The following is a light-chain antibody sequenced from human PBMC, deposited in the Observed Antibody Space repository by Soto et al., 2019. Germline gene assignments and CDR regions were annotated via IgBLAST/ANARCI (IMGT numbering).Light chain of an antibody. CDR1: QIVLSNNNNY. CDR3: QQYHSDPIT. J-gene: IGKJ5*01. V-gene: IGKV4-1*01. CDR2: WAS. Sequence: DIVMTQSPDSLPVSLGDMATINRKSSQIVLSNNNNYLAWFQQKPGQPPRLFIYWASTRGSGVPDRFSGSGSGTDFTLTISNVEAEDVAIYYCQQYHSDPITFGQGTRLEIK.